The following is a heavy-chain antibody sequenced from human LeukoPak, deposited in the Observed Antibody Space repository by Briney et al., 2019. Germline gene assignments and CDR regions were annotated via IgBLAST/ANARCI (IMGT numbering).Heavy chain of an antibody. CDR2: IYCSGST. V-gene: IGHV4-59*01. Sequence: SETLSLTCTVSGGSISSYYWSWIRQPPGKGLEWIGYIYCSGSTNYNPSLKSRVTISVDTSKNQFSLKLSSVTAADTAVYYCARAPRLALDYWGQGTLVTVSS. D-gene: IGHD6-19*01. J-gene: IGHJ4*02. CDR1: GGSISSYY. CDR3: ARAPRLALDY.